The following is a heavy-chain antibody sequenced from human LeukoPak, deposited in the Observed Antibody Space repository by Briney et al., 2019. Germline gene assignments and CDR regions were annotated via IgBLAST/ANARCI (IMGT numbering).Heavy chain of an antibody. CDR3: ALGVVVPAAGGVYYFDY. CDR1: RGSFSGYY. V-gene: IGHV4-34*01. Sequence: SETLSLTCAVYRGSFSGYYWSWIRQPPGKGLEWIGEINHSGSTNYNPSLKSRVTISVDTSKNQFSLKLSSVTAADTAVYYCALGVVVPAAGGVYYFDYWGQGTLVTVSS. CDR2: INHSGST. J-gene: IGHJ4*02. D-gene: IGHD2-2*01.